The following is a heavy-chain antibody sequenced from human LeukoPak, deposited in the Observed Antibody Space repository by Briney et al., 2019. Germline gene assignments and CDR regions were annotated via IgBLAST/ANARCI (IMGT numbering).Heavy chain of an antibody. Sequence: SETLSLTCTVSGGSISSYYWSWIRQPPGKGLEWIGYIYYSGSTNYNPSLKSRVTISVDTSKNQFSLKLSSVTAADTAVYYCARGLRTLYWGQGTLVTVSS. CDR2: IYYSGST. V-gene: IGHV4-59*01. D-gene: IGHD4-17*01. CDR1: GGSISSYY. CDR3: ARGLRTLY. J-gene: IGHJ4*02.